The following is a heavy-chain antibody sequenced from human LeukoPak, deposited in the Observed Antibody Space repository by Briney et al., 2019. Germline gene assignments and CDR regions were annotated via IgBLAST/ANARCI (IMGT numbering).Heavy chain of an antibody. CDR3: AREAGYYDSGGYVGFDY. J-gene: IGHJ4*02. V-gene: IGHV4-61*02. CDR1: GGSISSSSYY. CDR2: IYTSGST. D-gene: IGHD3-22*01. Sequence: SETLSLTCTVSGGSISSSSYYWGWIRQPAGKGLECIGRIYTSGSTDYNPSLKSRVTMSIDTSKNQFSLKLSSVTAADTAVYYCAREAGYYDSGGYVGFDYWGQGTLVTVSS.